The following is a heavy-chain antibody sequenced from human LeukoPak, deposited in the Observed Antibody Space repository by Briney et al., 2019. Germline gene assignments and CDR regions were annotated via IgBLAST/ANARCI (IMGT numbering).Heavy chain of an antibody. J-gene: IGHJ4*02. CDR3: ARARYYDSSGYYYPHYFDY. V-gene: IGHV4-34*01. D-gene: IGHD3-22*01. CDR2: INHSGST. Sequence: PSETLSLTCAVYGVSFSGYYWSWIRQPPGKGLEWIGEINHSGSTNSNPSLKSRVTISVDTSKNQFSLKLSSVTAADTAVYYCARARYYDSSGYYYPHYFDYWGQGTLVTVSS. CDR1: GVSFSGYY.